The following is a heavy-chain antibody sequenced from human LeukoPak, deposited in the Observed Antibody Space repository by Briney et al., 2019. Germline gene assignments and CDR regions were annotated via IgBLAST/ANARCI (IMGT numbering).Heavy chain of an antibody. V-gene: IGHV4-59*01. CDR1: GGSISSYY. J-gene: IGHJ4*02. Sequence: SETLSLTCTVSGGSISSYYWSWIRQPPGKGLEWIGYIYYSGSTKYNPSLKSRVTMSVDTSKNQFSLKLSSVTAADTAVYYCARGEPYYDLWSGYPFDYWGQGTLVTVSS. D-gene: IGHD3-3*01. CDR2: IYYSGST. CDR3: ARGEPYYDLWSGYPFDY.